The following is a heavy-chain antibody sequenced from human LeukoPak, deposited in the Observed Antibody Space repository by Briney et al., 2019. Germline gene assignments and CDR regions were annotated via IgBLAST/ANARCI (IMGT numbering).Heavy chain of an antibody. D-gene: IGHD3-22*01. CDR3: ARGGYDSSGYQEGFDY. CDR1: GFTFSSYA. Sequence: PGASLRLSCAASGFTFSSYAMSWVRQAPGKGLEWVSAISGSGGSTYYADSVKGRFTISRDNSKNTLYLQMNSLRAEDTAVYYCARGGYDSSGYQEGFDYWGQGTLVTVSS. CDR2: ISGSGGST. V-gene: IGHV3-23*01. J-gene: IGHJ4*02.